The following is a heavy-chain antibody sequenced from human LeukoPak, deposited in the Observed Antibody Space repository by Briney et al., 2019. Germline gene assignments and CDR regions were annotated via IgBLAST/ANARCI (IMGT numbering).Heavy chain of an antibody. V-gene: IGHV4-61*01. CDR1: GGSVSSGSYY. D-gene: IGHD4-17*01. J-gene: IGHJ4*02. CDR2: IYYSGST. CDR3: AREETVTGYFDY. Sequence: PSETLSLTCTVSGGSVSSGSYYWSWIQQPPGKGLEWIGYIYYSGSTNYNPSLKSRVTISVDTSKNQFSLKLSSVTAADTAVYYCAREETVTGYFDYWGQGTLVTVSS.